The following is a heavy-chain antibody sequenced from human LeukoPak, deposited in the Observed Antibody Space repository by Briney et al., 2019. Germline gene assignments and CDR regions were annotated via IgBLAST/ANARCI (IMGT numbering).Heavy chain of an antibody. CDR3: ARGVVPAAIKLQAFDI. CDR1: GGTFSSYA. Sequence: SVKVSCKASGGTFSSYAISWVRQAPGQGLEGMGGIIPIFGTANYAQKFQGRVTITTDESTSTAYMELSSLRSEDTAVYYCARGVVPAAIKLQAFDIWGQGTMVTVSS. D-gene: IGHD2-2*01. J-gene: IGHJ3*02. V-gene: IGHV1-69*05. CDR2: IIPIFGTA.